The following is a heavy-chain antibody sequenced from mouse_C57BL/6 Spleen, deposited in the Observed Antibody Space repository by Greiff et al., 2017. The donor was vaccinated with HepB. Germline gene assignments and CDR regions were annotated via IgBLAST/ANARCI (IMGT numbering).Heavy chain of an antibody. V-gene: IGHV3-6*01. CDR3: ARGEFITTVVAPFDY. CDR1: GYSITSGYY. D-gene: IGHD1-1*01. CDR2: ISYDGSN. Sequence: EVKLMESGPGLVKPSQSLSLTCSVTGYSITSGYYWNWIRQFPGNKLEWMGYISYDGSNNYNPSLKNRISITRDTSKNQFFLKLNSVTTEDTATYYCARGEFITTVVAPFDYWGQGTTLTVSS. J-gene: IGHJ2*01.